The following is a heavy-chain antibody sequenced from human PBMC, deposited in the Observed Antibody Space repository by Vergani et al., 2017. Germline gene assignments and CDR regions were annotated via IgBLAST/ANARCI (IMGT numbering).Heavy chain of an antibody. V-gene: IGHV1-18*04. CDR1: GYTFRNYG. Sequence: QVQLVQSGAEVKKPGASVKVSCEGSGYTFRNYGISWVRQAPGEGLEWLGWISVYNGVTKFAQKFQGRVTLTRDTSTDTAYMEMGSLRSDDTAVYYCARDRGNIGDYTFDYWGQGTLVTVSS. CDR3: ARDRGNIGDYTFDY. CDR2: ISVYNGVT. J-gene: IGHJ4*02. D-gene: IGHD2/OR15-2a*01.